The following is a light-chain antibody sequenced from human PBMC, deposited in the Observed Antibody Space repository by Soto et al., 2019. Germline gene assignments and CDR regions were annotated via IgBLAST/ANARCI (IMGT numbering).Light chain of an antibody. CDR3: QQRSNWPPIT. CDR1: QSVSSN. CDR2: AAS. Sequence: EVVVTQSPATLSVSPGERATLSCRASQSVSSNLAWYQQKPGQAPRLLIYAASTRATGIPARFSGSGSGTEFTLTISSLQSEDFAVYYCQQRSNWPPITFGQGTRLEIK. V-gene: IGKV3-15*01. J-gene: IGKJ5*01.